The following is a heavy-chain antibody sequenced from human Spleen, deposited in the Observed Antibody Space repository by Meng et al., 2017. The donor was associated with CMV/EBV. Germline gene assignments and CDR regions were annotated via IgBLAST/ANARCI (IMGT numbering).Heavy chain of an antibody. V-gene: IGHV3-74*01. CDR1: GMNFNTYW. J-gene: IGHJ3*02. D-gene: IGHD3-10*01. CDR2: IYSDGIST. Sequence: GGSLRLSCAVSGMNFNTYWIHWVRQVPGKGLVWLSRIYSDGISTRYADFVKGRFTISRDNTNNTLYLQMSGLRVEDTAVYYCAREPGRGSFDMWGQGTMVTVSS. CDR3: AREPGRGSFDM.